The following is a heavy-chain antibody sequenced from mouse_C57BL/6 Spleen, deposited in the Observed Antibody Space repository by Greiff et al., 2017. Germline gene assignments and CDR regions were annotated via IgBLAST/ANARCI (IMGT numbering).Heavy chain of an antibody. Sequence: EVKLMESGGGLVKPGGSLKLSCAASGFPFSSYAMSWVRQTPEKRLEWVATISDGGSYTYYPDNVKGRFTISRDNAKNNLYLQMSHLKSEDTAMYYCARDVSGDGYYGFAYWGQGTLVTVSA. CDR2: ISDGGSYT. CDR3: ARDVSGDGYYGFAY. J-gene: IGHJ3*01. D-gene: IGHD2-3*01. CDR1: GFPFSSYA. V-gene: IGHV5-4*01.